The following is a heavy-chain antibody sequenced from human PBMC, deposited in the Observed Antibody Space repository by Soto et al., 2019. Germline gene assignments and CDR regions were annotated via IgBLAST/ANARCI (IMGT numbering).Heavy chain of an antibody. V-gene: IGHV4-30-2*01. Sequence: SETLSLTCAVSGGSISNGNSYSWSWIRQPPGKGLEWIGSISHTGSTSYNPSLKGRVTMSVDKSKNQFSLKLSSVTAADMAVYYCARAVAPYLGTWFDPWGQGTLVTVSS. CDR3: ARAVAPYLGTWFDP. CDR2: ISHTGST. CDR1: GGSISNGNSYS. D-gene: IGHD3-16*01. J-gene: IGHJ5*02.